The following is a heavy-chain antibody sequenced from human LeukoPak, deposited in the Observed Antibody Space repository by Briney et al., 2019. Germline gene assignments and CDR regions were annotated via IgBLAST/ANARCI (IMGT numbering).Heavy chain of an antibody. D-gene: IGHD5-12*01. J-gene: IGHJ4*02. CDR1: GYTFTGYY. Sequence: ASVTVSCKASGYTFTGYYMHWVRQAPGQGLEWMGWINPNSGGTNYAQKFQGRVTMTRDTSISTAYMELSRLRSDDTAVYYCARPLRGYSGYATDYWGQGTLVTVSS. V-gene: IGHV1-2*02. CDR2: INPNSGGT. CDR3: ARPLRGYSGYATDY.